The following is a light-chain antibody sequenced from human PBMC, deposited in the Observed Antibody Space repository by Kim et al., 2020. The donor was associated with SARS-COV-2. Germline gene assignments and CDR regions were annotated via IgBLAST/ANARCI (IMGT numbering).Light chain of an antibody. Sequence: SPGERATHSCRASQSVGTYLAWYQQKPGQAPRLLIYDASNRATGIPARFSGSGSGTDFTLTISSLEPEDFAVYYCQQRRTWPPITFGQGTRLEIK. CDR1: QSVGTY. CDR3: QQRRTWPPIT. J-gene: IGKJ5*01. V-gene: IGKV3-11*01. CDR2: DAS.